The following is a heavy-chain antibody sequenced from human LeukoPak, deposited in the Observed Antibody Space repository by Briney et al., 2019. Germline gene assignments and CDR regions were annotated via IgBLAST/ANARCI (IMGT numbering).Heavy chain of an antibody. CDR1: GFTFSNYG. CDR2: IWYDGSNK. V-gene: IGHV3-33*01. D-gene: IGHD3-22*01. Sequence: AGGSLRLFCAASGFTFSNYGVHWVRQAPGKGLEWVALIWYDGSNKLYGDSVKGRFTISRDNSKNTVYLEMNSLRAEDTAVYYCARGLYDSRDYRLGSWGQGTLVSVSS. J-gene: IGHJ5*02. CDR3: ARGLYDSRDYRLGS.